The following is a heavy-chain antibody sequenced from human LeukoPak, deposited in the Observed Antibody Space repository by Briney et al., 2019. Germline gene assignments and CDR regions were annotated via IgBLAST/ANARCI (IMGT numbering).Heavy chain of an antibody. CDR3: TRRAAADTFYSDY. J-gene: IGHJ4*02. CDR1: GFTFSTHA. Sequence: GGSLRLSCAASGFTFSTHAMHWVRQAPERGLEYIAAISYNGGSTYYADSVKGRFTISRDNSKNTLYLQMGSQRAEDTAVYYCTRRAAADTFYSDYWGQGILVTVSS. CDR2: ISYNGGST. D-gene: IGHD6-13*01. V-gene: IGHV3-64*02.